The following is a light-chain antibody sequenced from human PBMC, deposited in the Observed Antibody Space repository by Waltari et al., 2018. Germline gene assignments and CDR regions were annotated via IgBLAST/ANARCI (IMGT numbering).Light chain of an antibody. CDR1: QSVGSN. Sequence: EVVMTQSPASLSVSPGERATRSCRASQSVGSNLAWYQQKLGPAPRLLIYGASTRATGIPARFSGSGSGTEFTLTISSLQSEDFAVYFCQQYNKWPLTFGGGTKVEI. V-gene: IGKV3-15*01. J-gene: IGKJ4*01. CDR3: QQYNKWPLT. CDR2: GAS.